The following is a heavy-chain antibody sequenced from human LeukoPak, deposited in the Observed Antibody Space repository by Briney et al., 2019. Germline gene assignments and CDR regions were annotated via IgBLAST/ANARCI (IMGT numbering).Heavy chain of an antibody. CDR2: ISSSSSYI. CDR1: GFTFSSYS. J-gene: IGHJ6*03. V-gene: IGHV3-21*01. D-gene: IGHD4-17*01. CDR3: ARGSYDCGDYVPYYYYYMDV. Sequence: GGSLRLSCAASGFTFSSYSMNWVRQAPGKGLEWVSSISSSSSYIYCADSVKGRFTISRDNAKNSLYLQMNSLRAEDTAVYYCARGSYDCGDYVPYYYYYMDVWGKGTTVTVSS.